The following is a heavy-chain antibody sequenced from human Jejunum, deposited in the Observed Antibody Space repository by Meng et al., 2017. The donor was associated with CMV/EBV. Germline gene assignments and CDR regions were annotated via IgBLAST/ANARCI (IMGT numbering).Heavy chain of an antibody. D-gene: IGHD6-13*01. CDR2: ISSSSRYI. CDR3: ARGESSPDWLDP. J-gene: IGHJ5*02. Sequence: EVRLVESGGGLVKPGGSLRRSCEASGFTFTSYSMNWVRQAPGKGLEWLSSISSSSRYIFYADSVKGRFTSSRDNAKNSLYLQMVSLRAEDTAVYYCARGESSPDWLDPWGQGTLGTVSS. CDR1: GFTFTSYS. V-gene: IGHV3-21*01.